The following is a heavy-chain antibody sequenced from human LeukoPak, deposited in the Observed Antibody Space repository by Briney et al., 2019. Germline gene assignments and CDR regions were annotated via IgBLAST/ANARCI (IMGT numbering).Heavy chain of an antibody. D-gene: IGHD3-10*01. V-gene: IGHV4-30-2*01. Sequence: SQTLSLTCAVSGGSISSGGYSWSWIRQPPGKGLEWIGYIYHSGSTYYNPSLKSRVTISVDRSKNQFPLKLSSVTAADTAVYYCARTEPSHYYGSGSFDYWGQGTLVTVSS. J-gene: IGHJ4*02. CDR3: ARTEPSHYYGSGSFDY. CDR1: GGSISSGGYS. CDR2: IYHSGST.